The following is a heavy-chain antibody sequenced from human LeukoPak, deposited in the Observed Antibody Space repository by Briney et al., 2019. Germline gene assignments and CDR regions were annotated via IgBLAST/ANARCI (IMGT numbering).Heavy chain of an antibody. D-gene: IGHD4-23*01. CDR1: GFTFSNYE. CDR3: ARDYGGSSPFDY. J-gene: IGHJ4*02. CDR2: ISSSGSDI. V-gene: IGHV3-48*03. Sequence: PGGSLRLSCAASGFTFSNYEMHWVRQAPGKGLEWGSYISSSGSDIYYADSVKGRFTISRDNAKNSLYLHMNSLRAEDTAVYYCARDYGGSSPFDYWGQGTLVTVSS.